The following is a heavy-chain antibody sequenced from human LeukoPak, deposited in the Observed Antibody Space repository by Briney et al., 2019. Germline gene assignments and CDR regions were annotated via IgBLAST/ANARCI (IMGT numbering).Heavy chain of an antibody. CDR1: GYTFTGYC. CDR2: ISAYNGNT. J-gene: IGHJ3*01. D-gene: IGHD2-2*01. Sequence: ASVKVSCEASGYTFTGYCISWVRQAPGQGLEWMGWISAYNGNTNYAQKLQGRVTMTTDTSTSTAYMELRSLRSDDTAVYYCASGSRYCSSTSCYAGAFELWGQGTMVTVSS. CDR3: ASGSRYCSSTSCYAGAFEL. V-gene: IGHV1-18*01.